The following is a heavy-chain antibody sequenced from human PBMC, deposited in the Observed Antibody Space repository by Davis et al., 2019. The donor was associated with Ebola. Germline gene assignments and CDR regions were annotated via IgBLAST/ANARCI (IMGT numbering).Heavy chain of an antibody. D-gene: IGHD2-15*01. Sequence: PGGSLRLSCAASGFTVSYNYMSWVRQAPGKGLEWVSVIYSGGGTSYADSVKGRFTMSRDNSMNTVYLQMNSLRTEDTAVYYCARDLTASRLVAPTEVWGQGTLVTVSS. CDR2: IYSGGGT. CDR3: ARDLTASRLVAPTEV. J-gene: IGHJ4*02. CDR1: GFTVSYNY. V-gene: IGHV3-53*01.